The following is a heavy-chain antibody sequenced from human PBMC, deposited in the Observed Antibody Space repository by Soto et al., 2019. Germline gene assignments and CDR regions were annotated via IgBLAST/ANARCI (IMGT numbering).Heavy chain of an antibody. Sequence: SETLSLTCTVSGGSINSDYWTWIRQPPGKGLEWIGYIHHSGSTYYNPSLKSRVTISVDRSKNQFSLKLSSVTAADTVVYYCARENNVLPGGYFDYWGQGTLVTVSS. D-gene: IGHD3-10*01. CDR3: ARENNVLPGGYFDY. V-gene: IGHV4-59*12. CDR1: GGSINSDY. J-gene: IGHJ4*02. CDR2: IHHSGST.